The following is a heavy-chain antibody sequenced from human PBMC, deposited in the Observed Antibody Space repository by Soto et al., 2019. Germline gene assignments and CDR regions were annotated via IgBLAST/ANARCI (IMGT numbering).Heavy chain of an antibody. CDR3: AKIAVSGPFDY. J-gene: IGHJ4*02. CDR1: GASISSSNC. CDR2: IFQSGST. D-gene: IGHD6-19*01. V-gene: IGHV4-4*02. Sequence: SETLSLTCAISGASISSSNCWNWVRQPPGKGLEWIGEIFQSGSTNYNPSFKSRVTISMDKPKNQFSLKLSSVTAADTAMYYCAKIAVSGPFDYWGQGILVTVSS.